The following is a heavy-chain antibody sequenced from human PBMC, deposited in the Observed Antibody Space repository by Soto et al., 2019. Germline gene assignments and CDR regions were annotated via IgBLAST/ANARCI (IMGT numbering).Heavy chain of an antibody. V-gene: IGHV3-7*03. CDR3: VRDQLILPADDFYYGVDV. J-gene: IGHJ6*02. CDR2: IKQDGGEK. Sequence: EVQLVESGGGSVQPGESLRLSCLASGFSFSTYWMRWVRQAPGKGLEWVARIKQDGGEKYYVDSVKGRFTVSRDNAKSSLYLQLHTLSADDAGIYYCVRDQLILPADDFYYGVDVWGQGTTVTVSS. CDR1: GFSFSTYW.